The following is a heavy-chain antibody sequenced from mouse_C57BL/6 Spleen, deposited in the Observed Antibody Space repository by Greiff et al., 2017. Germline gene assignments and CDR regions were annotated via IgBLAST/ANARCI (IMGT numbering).Heavy chain of an antibody. CDR1: GYTFTSYW. D-gene: IGHD1-2*01. CDR3: ARRDFIFDY. CDR2: IYPGSGST. Sequence: QVQLQQPGAELVKPGASVKMSCKASGYTFTSYWITWVKQRPGQGLEWIGDIYPGSGSTTYNEKFKSKATLTVDQSSSPAYMQLSSLTSEDAAVYYCARRDFIFDYWGQGTTLTVSS. V-gene: IGHV1-55*01. J-gene: IGHJ2*01.